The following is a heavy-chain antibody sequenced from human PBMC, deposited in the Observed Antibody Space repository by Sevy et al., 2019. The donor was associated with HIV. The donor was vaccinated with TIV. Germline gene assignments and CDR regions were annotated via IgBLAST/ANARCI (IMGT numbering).Heavy chain of an antibody. CDR3: AKGACSGGSCYWGGDYYYYYMDV. V-gene: IGHV3-33*06. CDR2: IWYDGSNK. D-gene: IGHD2-15*01. Sequence: GGSLRLSCAASGFTFSSYGMHWVHQAPGKGLEWVAVIWYDGSNKYYADSVKGRFTISRDNSKNTLYLQMNSLRAEDTAVYYCAKGACSGGSCYWGGDYYYYYMDVWGKGTTVTVSS. J-gene: IGHJ6*03. CDR1: GFTFSSYG.